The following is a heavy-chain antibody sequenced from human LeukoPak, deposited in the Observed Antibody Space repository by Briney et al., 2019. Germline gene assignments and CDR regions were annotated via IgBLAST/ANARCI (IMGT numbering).Heavy chain of an antibody. D-gene: IGHD5-12*01. CDR3: ARDRVRGYSGYDLAY. CDR1: GYSLTTYY. J-gene: IGHJ4*02. Sequence: ASVKVSCKASGYSLTTYYMHWVRQAPGQGLEWMAIINPSGGGTNYAQKFQGRVTMTRDTSTSTVYMELSSLRSEDTAVYYCARDRVRGYSGYDLAYWGQGTLVTVSS. CDR2: INPSGGGT. V-gene: IGHV1-46*01.